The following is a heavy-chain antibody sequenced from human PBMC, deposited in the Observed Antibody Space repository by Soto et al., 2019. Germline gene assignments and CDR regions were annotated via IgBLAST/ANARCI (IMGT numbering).Heavy chain of an antibody. CDR3: AREDCSGGSCYCDP. CDR1: GGSISSGGYY. V-gene: IGHV4-31*03. J-gene: IGHJ5*02. Sequence: SETLSLTCTVSGGSISSGGYYWSWIRQHPGKGLEWIGYIYYSGSTYYNPSLKSRVAISVDTSKNQFSLKLSSVTAADTAVYYCAREDCSGGSCYCDPWGQGTLVTVSS. CDR2: IYYSGST. D-gene: IGHD2-15*01.